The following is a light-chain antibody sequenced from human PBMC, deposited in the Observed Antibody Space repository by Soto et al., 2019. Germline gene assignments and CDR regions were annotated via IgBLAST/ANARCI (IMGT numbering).Light chain of an antibody. CDR3: MSYVGGNSVA. J-gene: IGLJ2*01. V-gene: IGLV2-8*01. CDR1: DNDVGRYDY. Sequence: QSALTQPPSASGSPGMSVTLSCSGTDNDVGRYDYVSWYQQHPVKAPKLLIYEVSKRPSGVPDRFSASKSGNTASLTVSGLQGEDEADYYCMSYVGGNSVAFGGGTKLTVL. CDR2: EVS.